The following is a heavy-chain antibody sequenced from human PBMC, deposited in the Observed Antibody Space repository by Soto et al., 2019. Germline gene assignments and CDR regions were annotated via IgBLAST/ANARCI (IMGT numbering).Heavy chain of an antibody. D-gene: IGHD3-22*01. J-gene: IGHJ3*02. CDR2: IIPIFGTA. V-gene: IGHV1-69*01. CDR1: GGTFSSYA. Sequence: QVQLVQSGAAVKKPGSSVKVSCKASGGTFSSYALSWVRQAPGQGLECMGGIIPIFGTANYAQKFQGRVTITADESASTAYMELISLRSEDTAVYYCARPTVATYYYDSSGYWGAFDIWGQGTMVTVAS. CDR3: ARPTVATYYYDSSGYWGAFDI.